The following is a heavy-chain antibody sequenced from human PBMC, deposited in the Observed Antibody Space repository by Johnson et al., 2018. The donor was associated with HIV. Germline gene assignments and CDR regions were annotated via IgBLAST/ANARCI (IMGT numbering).Heavy chain of an antibody. J-gene: IGHJ3*01. CDR2: ISDDGKNA. V-gene: IGHV3-30*04. CDR1: GFRFSTYA. CDR3: ARVRGHRVPARDAFDV. D-gene: IGHD3-10*02. Sequence: QVQLVESGGGVVQPGTSLRLSCAASGFRFSTYALHWVRQAPGKGLEWVSVISDDGKNAYYADSVRGRFTISRDNSKNTLYLQMSSLRAEDSAVYYCARVRGHRVPARDAFDVWGQGTMVTVSS.